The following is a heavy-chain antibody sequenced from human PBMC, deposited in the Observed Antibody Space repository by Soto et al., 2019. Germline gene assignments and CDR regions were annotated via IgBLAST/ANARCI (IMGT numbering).Heavy chain of an antibody. J-gene: IGHJ5*02. V-gene: IGHV1-69*01. CDR2: IIPIFGTA. CDR3: ARGKGYCSGGSCYRGRGGPGYWFDP. CDR1: GGTFSSYA. D-gene: IGHD2-15*01. Sequence: QVQLVQSGAEVKKPGSSVKVSCKASGGTFSSYAISWVRQAPGQGLEWMGGIIPIFGTANYAQKFQGRVTITADESTSRAYMELSSLRSEDTAVYYCARGKGYCSGGSCYRGRGGPGYWFDPWGQGTLVTVSS.